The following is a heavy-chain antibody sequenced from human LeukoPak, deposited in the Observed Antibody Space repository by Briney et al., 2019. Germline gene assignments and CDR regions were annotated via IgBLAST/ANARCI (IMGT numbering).Heavy chain of an antibody. J-gene: IGHJ6*02. CDR1: GFTFSSYA. Sequence: GGSLRLSCAASGFTFSSYAMSWVRQAPGKGLEWVSAISGSGGSTYYADSVKGRFTISRDNSKNTLYLQMSSLRAEDTAVYYCAKDPGYCSSTSCYFGYYYYGMDVWGQGTTVTVSS. D-gene: IGHD2-2*03. V-gene: IGHV3-23*01. CDR2: ISGSGGST. CDR3: AKDPGYCSSTSCYFGYYYYGMDV.